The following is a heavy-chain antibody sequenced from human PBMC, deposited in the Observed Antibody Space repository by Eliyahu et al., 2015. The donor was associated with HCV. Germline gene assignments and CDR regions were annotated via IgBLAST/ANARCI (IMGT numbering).Heavy chain of an antibody. CDR2: IYHSGST. D-gene: IGHD4-17*01. CDR3: ARDRTTDYYYYGMDV. Sequence: QVQLQESGPGLVKSSGXLSLTCAVSGGXISSSFWWTWVRQPPGKGLECIGQIYHSGSTNYNPSLKSRVSMSVDKSKNQFSLKLTSVTAADTAVYYCARDRTTDYYYYGMDVWGQGTTVTVSS. CDR1: GGXISSSFW. V-gene: IGHV4-4*02. J-gene: IGHJ6*02.